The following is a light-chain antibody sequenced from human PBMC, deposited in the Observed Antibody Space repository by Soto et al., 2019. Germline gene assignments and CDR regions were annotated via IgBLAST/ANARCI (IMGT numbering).Light chain of an antibody. CDR2: GAS. V-gene: IGKV3-15*01. J-gene: IGKJ2*02. CDR1: QSVSTN. Sequence: EIVMTQSPATLSVSPGERATLSCRASQSVSTNLAWYQQKPGQAPRLLIYGASTRATGIPARFSGRGSGTEFILTISSLRSEDCAVYYCQQCNDWPRTFGQGTKLEIK. CDR3: QQCNDWPRT.